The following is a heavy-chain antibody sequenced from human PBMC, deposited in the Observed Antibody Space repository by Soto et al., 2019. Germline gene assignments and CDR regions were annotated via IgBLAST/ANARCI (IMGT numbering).Heavy chain of an antibody. CDR3: AAVDYDSSGYRPPYYYYGMDV. J-gene: IGHJ6*02. V-gene: IGHV1-58*01. CDR1: GFTFTSSA. CDR2: IVVGSGNT. Sequence: AASVKVSCKASGFTFTSSAVQWVRQARGQRLEWIGWIVVGSGNTNYAQKFQERVTITRDMSTSTAYMELSSLRSEDTAVYYCAAVDYDSSGYRPPYYYYGMDVWGQGTTVTVSS. D-gene: IGHD3-22*01.